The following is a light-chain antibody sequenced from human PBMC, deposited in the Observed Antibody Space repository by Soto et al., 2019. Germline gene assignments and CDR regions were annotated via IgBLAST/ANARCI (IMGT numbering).Light chain of an antibody. V-gene: IGLV2-14*01. CDR1: SSDVGGYNY. Sequence: ALAQPASVSGSPGQSITISCTGTSSDVGGYNYVSWYQQHPGKAPKLMIYEVSNRPLGVSNRFSGSKSGNTASLTISGLQAEDEADYYCTSYTSSSTLDVFGTGTKVTVL. CDR2: EVS. CDR3: TSYTSSSTLDV. J-gene: IGLJ1*01.